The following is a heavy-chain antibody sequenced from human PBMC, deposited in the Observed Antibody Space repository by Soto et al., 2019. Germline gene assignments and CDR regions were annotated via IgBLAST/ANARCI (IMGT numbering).Heavy chain of an antibody. V-gene: IGHV6-1*01. J-gene: IGHJ6*02. D-gene: IGHD6-13*01. CDR2: TYYRSKWYN. CDR1: GDSVSSNSAA. Sequence: SQNLSLTCAISGDSVSSNSAAWNWIRQSPSRGLEWLGRTYYRSKWYNDYAVSVKSRITINPDTSKNQFSLQLNSVTPEDTAVYYCARVAIAAAADYYYYYGMDFWGQGTTGTVSS. CDR3: ARVAIAAAADYYYYYGMDF.